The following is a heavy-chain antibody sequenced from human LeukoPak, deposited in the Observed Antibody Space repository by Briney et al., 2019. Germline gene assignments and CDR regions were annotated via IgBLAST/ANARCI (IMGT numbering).Heavy chain of an antibody. CDR3: ARGVVVPAATKPDY. V-gene: IGHV4-34*01. Sequence: SETLSLTCAVYGGSFSGYYWSWIRQPPGKGLEWIGEINHSGSTNYNPSLKSRVTISVDTSKNQFSLKLSSVTAADTAVYYCARGVVVPAATKPDYWGQGTLVTVSS. D-gene: IGHD2-2*01. CDR2: INHSGST. J-gene: IGHJ4*02. CDR1: GGSFSGYY.